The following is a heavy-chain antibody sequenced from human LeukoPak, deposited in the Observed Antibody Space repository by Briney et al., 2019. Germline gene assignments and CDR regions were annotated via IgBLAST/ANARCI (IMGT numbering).Heavy chain of an antibody. V-gene: IGHV1-24*01. D-gene: IGHD3-10*01. CDR1: GYTLTELS. CDR3: AIRITMVRGESFDY. CDR2: FDPEDGET. Sequence: GASVKVSCKVSGYTLTELSMHWVRQAPGKGLEWMGGFDPEDGETIYAQKFQGRVTMTEDTSTDTAYMELSSLRSEDTAVYYCAIRITMVRGESFDYWGQGTLVTVSS. J-gene: IGHJ4*02.